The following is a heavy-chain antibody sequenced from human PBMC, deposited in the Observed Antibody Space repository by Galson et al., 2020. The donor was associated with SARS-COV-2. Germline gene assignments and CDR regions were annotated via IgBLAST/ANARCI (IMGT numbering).Heavy chain of an antibody. J-gene: IGHJ6*02. CDR3: ARGRIGVVPAPILGLWPYYEYYAMDV. V-gene: IGHV4-34*01. Sequence: ETSETLYLTCAVYVGSFSGFSWSWVRQSPGKGLEWIGEINHSGSANYNPSLKSRVTISVDTSKNQFSLKLTSVTAAETGVYFCARGRIGVVPAPILGLWPYYEYYAMDVWGQGTTITVSS. CDR1: VGSFSGFS. D-gene: IGHD2-2*01. CDR2: INHSGSA.